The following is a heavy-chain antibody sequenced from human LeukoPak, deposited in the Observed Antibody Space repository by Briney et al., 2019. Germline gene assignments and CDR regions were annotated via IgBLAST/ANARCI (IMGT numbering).Heavy chain of an antibody. CDR3: AKTPRYCSGGSCYGGYFDY. V-gene: IGHV3-23*01. D-gene: IGHD2-15*01. CDR2: ISGSGGST. Sequence: GSLRLSCAASGFTFSSYAISWVRQAPGKGLEWVSAISGSGGSTYYADSVKGRFTISRDNSKNTLYVQMNSLRAEDTAVYYCAKTPRYCSGGSCYGGYFDYWGQGTLVTVSS. CDR1: GFTFSSYA. J-gene: IGHJ4*02.